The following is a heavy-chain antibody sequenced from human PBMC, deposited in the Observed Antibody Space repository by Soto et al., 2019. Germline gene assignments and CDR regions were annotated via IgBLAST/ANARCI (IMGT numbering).Heavy chain of an antibody. Sequence: GGSLRLSCAASGFTFSSYAMSWVRQAPGKGLEWVSAISGSGGSTYYADSVKGRFTIARDNSKNTLYLQMNSLRAEDTAVYYCAKVRSAMVPWYYFDYWGQGTLVTVSS. D-gene: IGHD5-18*01. CDR2: ISGSGGST. CDR1: GFTFSSYA. V-gene: IGHV3-23*01. J-gene: IGHJ4*02. CDR3: AKVRSAMVPWYYFDY.